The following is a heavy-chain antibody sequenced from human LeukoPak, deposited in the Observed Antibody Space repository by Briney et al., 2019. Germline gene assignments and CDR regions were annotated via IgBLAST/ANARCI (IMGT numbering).Heavy chain of an antibody. J-gene: IGHJ3*02. Sequence: SETLSFTCTVPGGSISSYYWSWIRQPPGKGLEWIGYIYYSGSTNYNPSLKSRVTISVDTSKNQFSLKLSSVTAADTAVYYCARRPFDAFDIWGQGTMVTVSS. V-gene: IGHV4-59*08. CDR3: ARRPFDAFDI. CDR1: GGSISSYY. CDR2: IYYSGST.